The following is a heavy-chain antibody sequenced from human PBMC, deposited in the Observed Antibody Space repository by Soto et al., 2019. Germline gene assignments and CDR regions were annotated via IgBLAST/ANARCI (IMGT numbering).Heavy chain of an antibody. CDR2: IVPMSGTP. D-gene: IGHD2-15*01. J-gene: IGHJ4*02. CDR1: GATFRTNP. CDR3: ARKGGGDWPGGGCFSLDF. V-gene: IGHV1-69*01. Sequence: QVQLVQSGAEVKKPGSSVKVSCKVSGATFRTNPIAWVRQAPGQGLEWMGGIVPMSGTPKYAQKFEDRVTLLAGESAGAAYLEPITLCSEDTAIYYWARKGGGDWPGGGCFSLDFWGQGTLITVSS.